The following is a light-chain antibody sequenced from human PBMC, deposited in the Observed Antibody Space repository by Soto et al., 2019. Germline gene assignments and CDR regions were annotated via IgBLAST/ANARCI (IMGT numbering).Light chain of an antibody. J-gene: IGLJ1*01. V-gene: IGLV2-14*01. CDR1: SSDVGSYNY. CDR2: QVT. Sequence: QSALTPPASVSGSPGQSITISCTGTSSDVGSYNYVSWHQQHPGQAPKLMIYQVTNRASGVPDRFSASKSGNTASLTISGLQAGDEADYYCSSYRSSSTDVFGTGTQLTLL. CDR3: SSYRSSSTDV.